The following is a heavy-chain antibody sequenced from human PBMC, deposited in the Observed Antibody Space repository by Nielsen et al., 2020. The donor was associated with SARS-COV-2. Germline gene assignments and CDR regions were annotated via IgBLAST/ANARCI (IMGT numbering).Heavy chain of an antibody. V-gene: IGHV3-23*01. D-gene: IGHD3-16*01. CDR3: ARDLGGVFDY. CDR2: ISGSGGGT. Sequence: GESLKISCAASGFTFNKFAMSWVRQAPGKGLEWVSTISGSGGGTYYADSVKGRFTISRHNSKNTLYLQMNSLRAEDTAVYYCARDLGGVFDYWGQGTLVTVSS. J-gene: IGHJ4*02. CDR1: GFTFNKFA.